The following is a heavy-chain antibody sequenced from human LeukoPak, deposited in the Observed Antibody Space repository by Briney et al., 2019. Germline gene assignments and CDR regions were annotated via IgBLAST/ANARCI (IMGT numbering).Heavy chain of an antibody. CDR1: GFTFSDYY. D-gene: IGHD6-13*01. CDR2: ISSSGSTI. Sequence: GGSLRLSWAAAGFTFSDYYMSWIRQAPGKGLEWVSYISSSGSTIYYADSVKGRFTISRDNAKNSLYLQMNSLRAEDTAVYYCARIAAADLSYFDYWGQGTLVTVSS. CDR3: ARIAAADLSYFDY. V-gene: IGHV3-11*01. J-gene: IGHJ4*02.